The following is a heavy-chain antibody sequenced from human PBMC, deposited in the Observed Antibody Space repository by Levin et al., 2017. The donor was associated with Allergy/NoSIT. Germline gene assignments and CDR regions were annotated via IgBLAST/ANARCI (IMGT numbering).Heavy chain of an antibody. Sequence: ASVKVSCKASGYTFTNNGISWVRQAPGQGLEWMGWISGYTGNTNYAQRFQDRVTMTTDTSTSTAYMEVRSLRSDDTAVYYCARGAEYSSIEYWGRGTLVTVSS. CDR1: GYTFTNNG. V-gene: IGHV1-18*01. J-gene: IGHJ4*02. D-gene: IGHD6-13*01. CDR2: ISGYTGNT. CDR3: ARGAEYSSIEY.